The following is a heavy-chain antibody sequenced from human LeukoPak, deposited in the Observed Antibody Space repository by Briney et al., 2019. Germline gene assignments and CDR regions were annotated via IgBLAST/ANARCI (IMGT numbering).Heavy chain of an antibody. D-gene: IGHD2-15*01. J-gene: IGHJ4*02. V-gene: IGHV3-23*01. CDR3: AKDVVVVVAATFDY. CDR1: GFTFSSYA. Sequence: GGSLRLSCAASGFTFSSYAMSWVRQAPGKGLEWVSAIIGSGGSTYYADSVKGRFTISRDNSKNTLYLQMNSLRAEDTAVYYCAKDVVVVVAATFDYWGQGTLVTVSS. CDR2: IIGSGGST.